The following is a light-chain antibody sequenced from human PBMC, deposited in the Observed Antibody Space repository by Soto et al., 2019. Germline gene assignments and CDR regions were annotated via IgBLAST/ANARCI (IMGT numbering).Light chain of an antibody. J-gene: IGKJ1*01. CDR2: GAS. Sequence: EIVLTHSPGTLSMSPGERATLSFSASQSLSSSSLAWYQQKPGQAPRLLMSGASSRAADIPDRFSGSGSGTDFTLTINRLEPEDFAVYYCQQYGSPPRTFGQGTKLDIK. CDR3: QQYGSPPRT. CDR1: QSLSSSS. V-gene: IGKV3-20*01.